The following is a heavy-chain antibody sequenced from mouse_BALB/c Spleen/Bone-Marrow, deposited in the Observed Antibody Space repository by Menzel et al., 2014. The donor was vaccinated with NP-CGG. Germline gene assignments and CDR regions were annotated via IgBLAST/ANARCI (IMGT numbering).Heavy chain of an antibody. Sequence: EVHLVESGGGLVQPGGSRKLSCAASGFTFSSFGMHWVRQAPEKGLEWVAYISSGSSTIYYADTVKGRFTISRDNPKNTLFLQRTSLRAEDTAMYYCARDRYDEYFDVWGAGTTVTVSS. CDR1: GFTFSSFG. V-gene: IGHV5-17*02. CDR3: ARDRYDEYFDV. CDR2: ISSGSSTI. D-gene: IGHD2-14*01. J-gene: IGHJ1*01.